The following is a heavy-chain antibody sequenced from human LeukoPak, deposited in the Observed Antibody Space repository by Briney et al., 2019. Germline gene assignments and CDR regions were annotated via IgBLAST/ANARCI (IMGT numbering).Heavy chain of an antibody. CDR1: GDSISTSNSY. CDR3: ARHPEDYYGSGSYYIDY. D-gene: IGHD3-10*01. J-gene: IGHJ4*02. CDR2: IYYSGST. Sequence: SETLSLTCTVSGDSISTSNSYWGWIRQPPGKALEWIGSIYYSGSTYYNPSLKSRVTISVDTSKNQFSLKLSSVTAADTAVYYCARHPEDYYGSGSYYIDYWGQGTLVTVSS. V-gene: IGHV4-39*01.